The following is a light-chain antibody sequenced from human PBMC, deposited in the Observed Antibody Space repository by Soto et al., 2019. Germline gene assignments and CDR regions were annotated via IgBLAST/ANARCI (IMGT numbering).Light chain of an antibody. J-gene: IGKJ5*01. CDR1: QSVGRDC. CDR3: QQYATSPIT. Sequence: EIVLTQSPGTLSLSPGEGATLSCRASQSVGRDCLAWFQQKPGQAPRLLIHDASSRATGIPDRFSGSGSGTDFTLTISRLEPEDFAVYYCQQYATSPITFGQGTRLEIK. V-gene: IGKV3-20*01. CDR2: DAS.